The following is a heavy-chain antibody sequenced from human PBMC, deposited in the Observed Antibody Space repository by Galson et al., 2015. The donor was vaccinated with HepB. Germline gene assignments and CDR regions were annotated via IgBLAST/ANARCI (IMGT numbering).Heavy chain of an antibody. CDR3: ARGGLNEQWLVYGY. D-gene: IGHD6-19*01. J-gene: IGHJ4*02. CDR2: IYYSGST. Sequence: ETLSLTCTVSGGSISSYYWSWIRQPPGKGLEWIGYIYYSGSTNYNPSLKSRVTISVDTSKNQFSLKLSSVTAADTAVYYCARGGLNEQWLVYGYWGQGTLVTVSS. CDR1: GGSISSYY. V-gene: IGHV4-59*01.